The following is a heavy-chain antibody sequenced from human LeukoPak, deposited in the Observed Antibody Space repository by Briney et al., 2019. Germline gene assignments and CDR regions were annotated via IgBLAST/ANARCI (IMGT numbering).Heavy chain of an antibody. Sequence: SETLSLTCTASGGSISSYSWSWIRQPPGKGLEWIGYIYYSGSTNYNPSLKSRVTISVDTSKNQFSLKLTSVTAADTAVYYCARRALFKVFDYWGQGTLVTVSS. V-gene: IGHV4-59*12. CDR2: IYYSGST. J-gene: IGHJ4*02. CDR1: GGSISSYS. CDR3: ARRALFKVFDY.